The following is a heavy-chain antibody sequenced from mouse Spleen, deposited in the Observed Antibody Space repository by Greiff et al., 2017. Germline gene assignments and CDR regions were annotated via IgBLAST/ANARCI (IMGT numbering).Heavy chain of an antibody. J-gene: IGHJ4*01. CDR3: ARDGNYRGDY. Sequence: EVKLMESGGGLVKPGGSLKLSCAASGFTFSSYGMSWVRQTPEKRLEWVATISGGGSYTYYPDSVKGRFTISRDNAKNNLYLQMSSLRSEDTALYYCARDGNYRGDYWGQGTSVTVSS. CDR2: ISGGGSYT. V-gene: IGHV5-9-2*01. CDR1: GFTFSSYG. D-gene: IGHD2-1*01.